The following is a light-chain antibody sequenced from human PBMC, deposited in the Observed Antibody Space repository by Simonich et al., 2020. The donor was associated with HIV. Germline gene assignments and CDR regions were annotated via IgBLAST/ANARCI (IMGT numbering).Light chain of an antibody. J-gene: IGKJ2*01. V-gene: IGKV4-1*01. CDR3: QQYYSTPYT. CDR1: QSVLYSSNNKNY. CDR2: WAS. Sequence: DIVMTQSPDSLAVSLGERATINCKYSQSVLYSSNNKNYLAWYQQKPGQPPKLLIYWASPRESGVPDRFSGRGSGTDFTLTISSLQAEDVAVYYCQQYYSTPYTFGQGTKLEIK.